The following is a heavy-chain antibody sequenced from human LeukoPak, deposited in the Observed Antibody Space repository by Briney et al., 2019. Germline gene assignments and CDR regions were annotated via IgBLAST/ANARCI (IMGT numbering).Heavy chain of an antibody. CDR3: AKDYYYDSSGPFDY. Sequence: GGSLRLSCAASGFTFDDYAVHWVRQAPGKGLDWVSGISWNSGSIGYADSVKGRFTISRDNAKNSLYLQMNSLRAEDMALYYCAKDYYYDSSGPFDYWGQGTLVTVSS. CDR2: ISWNSGSI. J-gene: IGHJ4*02. V-gene: IGHV3-9*03. D-gene: IGHD3-22*01. CDR1: GFTFDDYA.